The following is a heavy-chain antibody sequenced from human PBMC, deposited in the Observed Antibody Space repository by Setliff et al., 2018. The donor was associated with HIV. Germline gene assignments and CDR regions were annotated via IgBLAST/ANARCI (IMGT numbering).Heavy chain of an antibody. Sequence: PSETLSLTCTVSGGSMNANHWSWIRQSPGKGPEWIAYIHVSGSTYFNPSLSSRVTISIDTSNNQFSLRLSSVTAADTAVYYCARTGYAFDIWGQGTMVTVS. CDR3: ARTGYAFDI. CDR2: IHVSGST. V-gene: IGHV4-59*08. CDR1: GGSMNANH. J-gene: IGHJ3*02.